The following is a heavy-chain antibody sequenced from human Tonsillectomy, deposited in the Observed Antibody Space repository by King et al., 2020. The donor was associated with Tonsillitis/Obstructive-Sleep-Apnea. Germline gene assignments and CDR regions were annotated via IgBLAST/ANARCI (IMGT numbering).Heavy chain of an antibody. CDR1: GYTFTGYF. V-gene: IGHV1-2*04. Sequence: QLVQSGAEVKKPGASVKVSCKASGYTFTGYFMHWVRQAPGQGLEWMGCINPNSGGTNYAQKFQGWVTMTRDTSISTAYMELSRLRSDDTAVYYCARGDTTVTPRYYYYMDVWGKGTTVTVSS. CDR3: ARGDTTVTPRYYYYMDV. J-gene: IGHJ6*03. CDR2: INPNSGGT. D-gene: IGHD4-11*01.